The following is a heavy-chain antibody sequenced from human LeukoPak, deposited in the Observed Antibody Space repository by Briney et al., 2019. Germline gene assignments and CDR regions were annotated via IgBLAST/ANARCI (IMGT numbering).Heavy chain of an antibody. V-gene: IGHV3-53*01. D-gene: IGHD6-13*01. CDR2: IYSGGST. CDR3: ARGLVAAAGTGVYFDY. CDR1: GFTVSSNY. J-gene: IGHJ4*02. Sequence: GGSLRLSCAASGFTVSSNYMSWVRQAPGKGLEWVSVIYSGGSTYYADSVKGRFTISRDNSKNTLYLQMNSLRAEDTAVYYCARGLVAAAGTGVYFDYWGQGTLVTVSS.